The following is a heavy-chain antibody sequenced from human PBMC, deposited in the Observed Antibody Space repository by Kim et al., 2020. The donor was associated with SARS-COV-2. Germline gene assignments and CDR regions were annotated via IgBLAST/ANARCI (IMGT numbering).Heavy chain of an antibody. CDR1: GGSISSSSYY. J-gene: IGHJ4*02. CDR2: IYYSGST. CDR3: ASEEDYDYVWGSYRYERLFDY. Sequence: SETLSLTCTVSGGSISSSSYYWGWIRQPPGKGLEWIGSIYYSGSTYYNPSLKSRVTISVDTSKNQFSLKLSSVTAADTAVYYCASEEDYDYVWGSYRYERLFDYWGQGTLVTVSS. D-gene: IGHD3-16*02. V-gene: IGHV4-39*07.